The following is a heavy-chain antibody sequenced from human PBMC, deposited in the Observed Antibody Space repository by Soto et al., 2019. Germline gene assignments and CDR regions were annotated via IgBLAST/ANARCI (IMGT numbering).Heavy chain of an antibody. CDR2: ISDYGRI. CDR3: ARGGLERFDH. CDR1: GFTIGNYW. J-gene: IGHJ4*02. D-gene: IGHD1-1*01. Sequence: GGSLRLSCAVSGFTIGNYWMHWVRQAPGKGLAWVSRISDYGRINYADSVRDRFIISRDDARSELYLQLNDLSVEDTAAYYCARGGLERFDHWGQGALVTVSS. V-gene: IGHV3-74*01.